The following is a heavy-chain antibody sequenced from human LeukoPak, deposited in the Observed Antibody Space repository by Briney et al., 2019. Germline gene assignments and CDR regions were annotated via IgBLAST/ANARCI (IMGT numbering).Heavy chain of an antibody. CDR3: ARDPSVIFGYSYYYYYYMDV. Sequence: ASXKVSCKASGYTFTSYYMHWVRQAPGQGLEWMGIINPSGGSTSYAQKFQGRVTMTRDTSTSTVYMELSSLRSEDTAVYYCARDPSVIFGYSYYYYYYMDVWGKGTTVTVSS. J-gene: IGHJ6*03. V-gene: IGHV1-46*01. CDR1: GYTFTSYY. D-gene: IGHD3-22*01. CDR2: INPSGGST.